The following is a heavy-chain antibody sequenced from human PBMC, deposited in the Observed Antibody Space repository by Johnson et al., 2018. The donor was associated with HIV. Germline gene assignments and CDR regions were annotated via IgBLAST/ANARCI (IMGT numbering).Heavy chain of an antibody. J-gene: IGHJ3*02. CDR1: GFTFSDYY. CDR2: ISSSGSTI. D-gene: IGHD6-13*01. CDR3: ATYSSSWYKGGYAFDI. Sequence: QVQLVESGGGLVKPGGSLTLSCAVSGFTFSDYYMSWIRQAPGKGLEWVSYISSSGSTIYYADSVKGRFPISRDNAKNSLYLQMNSLRAEDTAVYYCATYSSSWYKGGYAFDIWGQGTMVTVSS. V-gene: IGHV3-11*04.